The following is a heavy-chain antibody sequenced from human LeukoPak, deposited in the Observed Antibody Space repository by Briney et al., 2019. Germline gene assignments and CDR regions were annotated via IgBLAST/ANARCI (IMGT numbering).Heavy chain of an antibody. Sequence: HGESLKISCKGSGYSFTSYWIGWARQMPGKGLEWMGIIYPGDSDTRYSPSFQGQVTISADKSISTAYLQWSSLKASDTAMYCCARPPYDSSGYFFDYWGQGALVTVSS. CDR1: GYSFTSYW. V-gene: IGHV5-51*01. CDR3: ARPPYDSSGYFFDY. D-gene: IGHD3-22*01. J-gene: IGHJ4*02. CDR2: IYPGDSDT.